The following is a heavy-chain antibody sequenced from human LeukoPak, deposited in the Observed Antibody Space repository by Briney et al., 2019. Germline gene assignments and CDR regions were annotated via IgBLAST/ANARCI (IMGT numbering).Heavy chain of an antibody. V-gene: IGHV3-30*09. CDR1: GLTSSTYP. CDR3: ARGHYYASGKIDY. CDR2: ISYDGTNK. Sequence: GGSLRLSCAASGLTSSTYPIHWVRQAPGKGLEWVAVISYDGTNKYFADSVKGRFAISRDNSKSTLYLQMNRLRPEDTALYYCARGHYYASGKIDYWGQGTLVTVSP. J-gene: IGHJ4*02. D-gene: IGHD3-10*01.